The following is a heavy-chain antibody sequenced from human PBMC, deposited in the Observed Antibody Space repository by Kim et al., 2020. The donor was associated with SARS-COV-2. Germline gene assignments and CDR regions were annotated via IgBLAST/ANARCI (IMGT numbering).Heavy chain of an antibody. D-gene: IGHD3-10*01. CDR2: INTNTGNP. V-gene: IGHV7-4-1*02. CDR1: GYSFTRYA. CDR3: AREIYYGSGSYYRFLDY. Sequence: ASVKVSCKASGYSFTRYAMNWVRQAPGQGLEWMGWINTNTGNPTYAQGLTGRFVFSVDTSVSTAYLQISSLKAEDTAVYHCAREIYYGSGSYYRFLDYWGQGTLVTVSS. J-gene: IGHJ4*02.